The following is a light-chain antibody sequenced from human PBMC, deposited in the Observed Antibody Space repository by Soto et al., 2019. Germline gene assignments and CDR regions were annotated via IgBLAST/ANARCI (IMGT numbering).Light chain of an antibody. CDR3: QQYGSSTPLT. CDR2: GAS. J-gene: IGKJ4*01. Sequence: EIVLTQSPGTLSLSPGESATLSCRASQSVCNNYLAWYQQKPGQAPRLLISGASRRASGIPYRFSGSGSGTDFALTIARLEPEDFAVYYCQQYGSSTPLTFGGGTMVEI. CDR1: QSVCNNY. V-gene: IGKV3-20*01.